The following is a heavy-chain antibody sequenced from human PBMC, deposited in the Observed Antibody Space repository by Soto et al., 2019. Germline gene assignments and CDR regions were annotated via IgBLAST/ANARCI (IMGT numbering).Heavy chain of an antibody. D-gene: IGHD2-2*01. CDR1: GGSISGHF. Sequence: QVQLQESGPGQANPSETLSLTCTVSGGSISGHFWSWIRQPPGKGLEWIGDISYSGSTYYHPSLKSRVTISLDTSKIQFSLQLSSVTAADTAMYYCARTSEYFSRIFDSWGQGTLVTVSS. V-gene: IGHV4-59*11. J-gene: IGHJ4*02. CDR2: ISYSGST. CDR3: ARTSEYFSRIFDS.